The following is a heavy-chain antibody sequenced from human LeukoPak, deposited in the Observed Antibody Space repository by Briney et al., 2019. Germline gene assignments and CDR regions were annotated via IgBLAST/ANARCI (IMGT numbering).Heavy chain of an antibody. J-gene: IGHJ4*02. CDR2: IYSDNT. D-gene: IGHD3-9*01. Sequence: GGSLRLSCTVSGFTVSSNSMSWVRQAPGKGLEWVSFIYSDNTHYSASVKGRFTISRDNSKNTLYLQMNSLRAGDTAIYYCAKGGGVLTDYYGSFDYWGQGTLVTVSS. CDR3: AKGGGVLTDYYGSFDY. CDR1: GFTVSSNS. V-gene: IGHV3-53*01.